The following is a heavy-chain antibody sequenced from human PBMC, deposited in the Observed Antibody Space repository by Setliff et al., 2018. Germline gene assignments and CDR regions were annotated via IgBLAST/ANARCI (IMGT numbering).Heavy chain of an antibody. CDR1: GFTFSTYS. V-gene: IGHV3-21*01. CDR2: ITSGSSNI. J-gene: IGHJ6*03. D-gene: IGHD2-2*01. Sequence: PGGSLRLSCAASGFTFSTYSMNWVRQAPGKGLEWVASITSGSSNIWYADSVKGRFTISRDNSKNTLYLQMNSLRAEDTAVYYCARTYCSDTSCYDYYYYMDVWGKGTTVTVSS. CDR3: ARTYCSDTSCYDYYYYMDV.